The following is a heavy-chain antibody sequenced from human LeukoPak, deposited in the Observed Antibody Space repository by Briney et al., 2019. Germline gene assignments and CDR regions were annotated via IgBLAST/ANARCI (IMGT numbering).Heavy chain of an antibody. Sequence: GGSLRLSCAASGFTFSSYGMHWVRQAPGKGPEWVAFIRDDGSNKYYADSVKGRFTISRDNSKNTLYLQMNSLRAEDAAVYYCAKELVDYWGQGTLVTVSS. CDR3: AKELVDY. CDR1: GFTFSSYG. J-gene: IGHJ4*02. V-gene: IGHV3-30*02. CDR2: IRDDGSNK. D-gene: IGHD1-1*01.